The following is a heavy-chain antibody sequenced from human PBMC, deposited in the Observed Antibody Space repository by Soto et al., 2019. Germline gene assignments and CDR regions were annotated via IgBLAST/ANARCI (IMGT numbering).Heavy chain of an antibody. CDR2: INPSGGST. CDR3: ARDAGYCSSTSCYTEYFDY. V-gene: IGHV1-46*01. J-gene: IGHJ4*02. CDR1: GYTFTSYY. Sequence: ASVKVSCKASGYTFTSYYMHWVRQAPGQGXEWMGIINPSGGSTSYAQKFQGRVTMTRDTSTSTVYMELSSLRSEDTAVYYCARDAGYCSSTSCYTEYFDYWGQGTLVTVSS. D-gene: IGHD2-2*02.